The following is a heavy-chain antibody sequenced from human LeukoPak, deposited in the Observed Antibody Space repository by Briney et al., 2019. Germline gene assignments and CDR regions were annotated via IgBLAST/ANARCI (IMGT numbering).Heavy chain of an antibody. CDR2: ISSTGSAI. CDR1: GFTFSDYY. V-gene: IGHV3-11*04. Sequence: PGGSLRLSCAASGFTFSDYYMSWIRQAPGKGLEWISYISSTGSAIYYAASVKGRFTTSRDNAKNSLYLQMNSLRAEDTAVYYCARLRLSGGYYFDYWGQGTLVTVSS. CDR3: ARLRLSGGYYFDY. D-gene: IGHD2-15*01. J-gene: IGHJ4*02.